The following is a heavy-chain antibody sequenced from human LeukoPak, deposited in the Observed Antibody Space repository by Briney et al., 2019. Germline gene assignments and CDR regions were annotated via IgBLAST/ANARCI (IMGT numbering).Heavy chain of an antibody. D-gene: IGHD1-26*01. CDR3: ARRPIVGSTGFYFDP. V-gene: IGHV4-59*08. CDR2: IYYSGST. Sequence: SETLSLTCTVSGASISNYYWTWIRQPPGKGLEWIGYIYYSGSTNYRPSLKSRVTISIDTSKNQFSLKLASLTAADTAVYYCARRPIVGSTGFYFDPWGPGTLVTVSS. CDR1: GASISNYY. J-gene: IGHJ5*02.